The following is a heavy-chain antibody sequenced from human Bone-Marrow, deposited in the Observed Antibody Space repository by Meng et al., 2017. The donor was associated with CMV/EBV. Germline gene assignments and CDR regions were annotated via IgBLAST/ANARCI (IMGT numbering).Heavy chain of an antibody. Sequence: QVQLVESGGGVVQPGRSLRLPFAASGFTLSSYGIHWVRQAPGKGPEWVAFIRNDESDKYYGDSVKGRFTISRDTSKNTVDLQMNSLRTEDTAVYYCAKDDPVFHYWGQGTLVTVSS. J-gene: IGHJ4*02. CDR1: GFTLSSYG. CDR3: AKDDPVFHY. CDR2: IRNDESDK. V-gene: IGHV3-30*02.